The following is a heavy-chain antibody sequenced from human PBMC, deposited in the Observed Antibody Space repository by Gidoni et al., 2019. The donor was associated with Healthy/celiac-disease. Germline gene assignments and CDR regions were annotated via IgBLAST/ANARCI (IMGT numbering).Heavy chain of an antibody. CDR1: GGTFSSYA. Sequence: QVQLVQSGAEVKKPGSSVKVSCKASGGTFSSYAISWVRKAPGQGLEWMGRIIPIFGIANYAQKFQGRVTITADKSTSTAYMELSSLRSEDTAVYYCARTLGYCSSTSCPLWGNYYYYGMDVWGQGTTVTVSS. CDR3: ARTLGYCSSTSCPLWGNYYYYGMDV. J-gene: IGHJ6*02. D-gene: IGHD2-2*01. CDR2: IIPIFGIA. V-gene: IGHV1-69*04.